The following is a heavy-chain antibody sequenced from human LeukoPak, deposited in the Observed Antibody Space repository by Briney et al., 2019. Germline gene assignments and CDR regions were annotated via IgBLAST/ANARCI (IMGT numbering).Heavy chain of an antibody. Sequence: PSETLSLTCTLSGGSISTYYWSWIRQPPGGGLEWIGYIYYISNTNYNPSLKSRVTMSVDPSKNQFSLKLNSVTAADTAVYYCARTQSQSGSYRYYFGYWGQGTLVTVSS. J-gene: IGHJ4*02. CDR3: ARTQSQSGSYRYYFGY. CDR1: GGSISTYY. D-gene: IGHD1-26*01. CDR2: IYYISNT. V-gene: IGHV4-59*01.